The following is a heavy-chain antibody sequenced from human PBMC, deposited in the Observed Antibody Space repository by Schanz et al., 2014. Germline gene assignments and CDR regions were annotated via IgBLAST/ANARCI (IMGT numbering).Heavy chain of an antibody. CDR3: AGVAVVKCFDP. J-gene: IGHJ5*02. D-gene: IGHD6-19*01. V-gene: IGHV4-31*03. Sequence: QVQLQESGPGLVKPSQTLSLTCTVSGGLISSGGYLWSWIRQHPGKGLEWIGHVSYTGSTNYNPSLKSRVTISVDTSKNQFSLKVTSVTVADPAVYYCAGVAVVKCFDPWGQGTLVTVSS. CDR2: VSYTGST. CDR1: GGLISSGGYL.